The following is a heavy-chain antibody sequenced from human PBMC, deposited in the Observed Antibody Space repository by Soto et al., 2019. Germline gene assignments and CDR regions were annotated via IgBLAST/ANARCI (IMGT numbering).Heavy chain of an antibody. CDR2: IRSKANSYAT. V-gene: IGHV3-73*02. CDR1: GFTFSGSA. CDR3: TTPANSSSHNYYYYGMDV. Sequence: EVQLVESGGGLVQPGGSLKLSCAASGFTFSGSAMHWVRQASGKGLEWVGRIRSKANSYATAYAASVKGRFTISRDDSKNTAYLQMNSLKTEDTAVYYCTTPANSSSHNYYYYGMDVWGQGTTVTVSS. D-gene: IGHD6-6*01. J-gene: IGHJ6*02.